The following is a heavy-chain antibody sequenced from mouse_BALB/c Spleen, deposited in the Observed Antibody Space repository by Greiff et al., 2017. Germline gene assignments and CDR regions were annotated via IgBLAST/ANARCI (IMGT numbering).Heavy chain of an antibody. CDR1: GYAFSSSW. D-gene: IGHD1-1*01. Sequence: VQLQQSGPELVKPGASVTISCKASGYAFSSSWMNWVKQRPGPGLEWIGRIYPGDGDTNYNGKFKGKATLTADKSSSTAYMQLSSLTSVDSAVDFCARGNYGSRGFADWGEGKLVTVSA. J-gene: IGHJ3*01. CDR3: ARGNYGSRGFAD. CDR2: IYPGDGDT. V-gene: IGHV1-82*01.